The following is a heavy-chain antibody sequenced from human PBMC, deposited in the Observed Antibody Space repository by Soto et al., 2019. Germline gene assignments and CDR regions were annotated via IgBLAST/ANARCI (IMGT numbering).Heavy chain of an antibody. Sequence: QVQLQQWGAGLLKPSETLSLTCAVYGGSISGHYWNWIRQPPGKGLEWIGEINHSGRTNYNPSLKSRVTMSVDTPKNQFSLNLGSVTAADTAVYYCARGNIAAALVYWGRGTQVTVSS. J-gene: IGHJ4*02. CDR3: ARGNIAAALVY. V-gene: IGHV4-34*01. CDR1: GGSISGHY. D-gene: IGHD6-13*01. CDR2: INHSGRT.